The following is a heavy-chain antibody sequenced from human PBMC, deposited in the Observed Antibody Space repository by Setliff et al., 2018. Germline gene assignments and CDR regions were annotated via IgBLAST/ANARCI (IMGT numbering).Heavy chain of an antibody. CDR2: ISHSGSA. CDR3: GRGYTTRVGFGNWFGA. V-gene: IGHV4-34*01. D-gene: IGHD1-1*01. J-gene: IGHJ5*02. Sequence: PSETLSLTCAVYGGSFSTYFWSWIRQPPGKGLEWIGEISHSGSANYNPSLKSRVTMSVDTSKNQFSLKLTSVTAADTAVYYCGRGYTTRVGFGNWFGAWGRGTLVTVSS. CDR1: GGSFSTYF.